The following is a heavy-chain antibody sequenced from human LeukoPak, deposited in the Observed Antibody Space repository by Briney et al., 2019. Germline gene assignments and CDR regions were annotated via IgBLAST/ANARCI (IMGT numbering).Heavy chain of an antibody. J-gene: IGHJ4*02. CDR1: GFTFNTYW. V-gene: IGHV3-7*01. CDR3: AGDDYWTNYGCYFDS. CDR2: IKQDGRDK. D-gene: IGHD3-3*01. Sequence: PGGSLRLSCAASGFTFNTYWMSWVRQAPGKGLEWVANIKQDGRDKTYADSVKGRFTISGDNAKNSLYLQMDSLRAEDTAVYYCAGDDYWTNYGCYFDSWGQGALVTVSS.